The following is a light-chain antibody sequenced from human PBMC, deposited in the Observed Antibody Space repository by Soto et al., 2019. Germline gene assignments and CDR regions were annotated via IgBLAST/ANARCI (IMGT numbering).Light chain of an antibody. Sequence: EIVMTQSPATLSVSPGERATLSCRASQSVSSNLAWYQQKPGQAPRLLIYGASTRATGIPARFSGSGSGTEFTLTISSPQSEDSAVYYCQQYNNWPRTFGQGTKVEIK. V-gene: IGKV3-15*01. J-gene: IGKJ1*01. CDR3: QQYNNWPRT. CDR2: GAS. CDR1: QSVSSN.